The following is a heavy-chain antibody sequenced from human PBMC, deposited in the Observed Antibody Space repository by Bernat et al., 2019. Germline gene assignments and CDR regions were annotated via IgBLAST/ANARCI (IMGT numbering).Heavy chain of an antibody. CDR1: GFTFSSYE. CDR2: ISSSGSTI. Sequence: EVQLVESGGGLVQPGGSLRLSCAASGFTFSSYEMNWVRQAPGKGLEWVSYISSSGSTIYYADSVKGRFTISRDNAKNSLYLQMNSLRAEDTAVYCCARKGVYSSSWYSDYYYGMDVWGQGTTVTVSS. D-gene: IGHD6-13*01. V-gene: IGHV3-48*03. J-gene: IGHJ6*02. CDR3: ARKGVYSSSWYSDYYYGMDV.